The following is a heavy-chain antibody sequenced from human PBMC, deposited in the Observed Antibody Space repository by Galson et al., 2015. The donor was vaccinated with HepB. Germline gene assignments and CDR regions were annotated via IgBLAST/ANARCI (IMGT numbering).Heavy chain of an antibody. CDR3: ARDHSDTRGYFYSYDY. D-gene: IGHD3-22*01. V-gene: IGHV4-4*07. J-gene: IGHJ4*02. Sequence: QVQLQESGPGLVKPSETLSLTCTVSGGPISRYYWSWIRQPAGKRLEWIGYISTSGSTNYNPSLKSRVSMSIDTSKNQFSLKLNSVTAADTAIYYCARDHSDTRGYFYSYDYWGQGTLVTVSS. CDR2: ISTSGST. CDR1: GGPISRYY.